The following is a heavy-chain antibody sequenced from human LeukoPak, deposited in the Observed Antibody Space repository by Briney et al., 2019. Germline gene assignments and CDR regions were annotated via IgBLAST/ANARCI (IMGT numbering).Heavy chain of an antibody. CDR3: ARVYGPNYYDSSPRLFDY. CDR2: IYYSGST. Sequence: SQTLSLTCTVSGGSISSGGYYWSWIRQHPGKGLEWIGYIYYSGSTYYNPSLKSRVTISVDTSKSQFSLKLSSVTAADTAVYYCARVYGPNYYDSSPRLFDYWGQGTLVTVSS. CDR1: GGSISSGGYY. D-gene: IGHD3-22*01. J-gene: IGHJ4*02. V-gene: IGHV4-31*03.